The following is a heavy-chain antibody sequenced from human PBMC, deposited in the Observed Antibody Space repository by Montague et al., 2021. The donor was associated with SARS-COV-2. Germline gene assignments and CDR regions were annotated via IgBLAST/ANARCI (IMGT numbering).Heavy chain of an antibody. D-gene: IGHD4-23*01. CDR3: ARSYSTTVVTRAFDY. CDR1: GFSLSTSGAC. Sequence: VKPTQTLTLTCTFSGFSLSTSGACVSWIRQPPGKALEWLTLIDWDDDKYYSTSLKTRLTISKDTSKNQVVLTMTNMDPVDTATYYCARSYSTTVVTRAFDYWGQGTLVTVSS. V-gene: IGHV2-70*01. J-gene: IGHJ4*02. CDR2: IDWDDDK.